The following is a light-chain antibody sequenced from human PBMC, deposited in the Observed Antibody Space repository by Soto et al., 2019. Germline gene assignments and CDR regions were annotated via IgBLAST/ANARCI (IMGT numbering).Light chain of an antibody. V-gene: IGKV3D-7*01. CDR3: LQDHDDSWT. CDR1: QFISSNY. Sequence: EIVMTQSPATLSLSPGDRATLSCRASQFISSNYLSWYQQKPGQAPRLLIYGASTRATGIPDRFSGSGSETDFTLTISSLQPEDFATYYCLQDHDDSWTFGQGTKVDIK. J-gene: IGKJ1*01. CDR2: GAS.